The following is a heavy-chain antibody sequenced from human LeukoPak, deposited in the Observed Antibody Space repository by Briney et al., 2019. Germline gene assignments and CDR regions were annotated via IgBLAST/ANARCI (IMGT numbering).Heavy chain of an antibody. V-gene: IGHV1-2*02. J-gene: IGHJ4*02. Sequence: ASVKVSCKASGYTFTDSYMHWVRQAPGQGLEWMGWINPKTGGTNYAQRFQGRVTMTRDTSIRTAYMELNSLRSDDTAVYYCARDGRLTIFVRGIITEGSPPKNWGQGTLVTVSS. CDR3: ARDGRLTIFVRGIITEGSPPKN. D-gene: IGHD3-10*01. CDR2: INPKTGGT. CDR1: GYTFTDSY.